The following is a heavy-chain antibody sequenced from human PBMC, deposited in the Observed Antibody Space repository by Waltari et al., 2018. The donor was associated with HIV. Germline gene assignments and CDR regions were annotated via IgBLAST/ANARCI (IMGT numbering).Heavy chain of an antibody. CDR1: GFAVIKHY. Sequence: EVQLVESGGGLIQPGGSLRLACAASGFAVIKHYISWVRQAPGKGLEWVSLIYSNATTYYADSVKGRFTISRDNSKNTLYLQMNSLRADDTAVYFCATVLVRTSWVITTAPFDYWGQGTLVTVSS. V-gene: IGHV3-53*01. J-gene: IGHJ4*02. CDR3: ATVLVRTSWVITTAPFDY. CDR2: IYSNATT. D-gene: IGHD3-22*01.